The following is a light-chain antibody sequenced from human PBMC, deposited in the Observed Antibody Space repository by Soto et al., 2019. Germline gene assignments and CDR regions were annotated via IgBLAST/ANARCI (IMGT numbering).Light chain of an antibody. CDR2: DVS. V-gene: IGLV2-14*03. CDR1: SSYFGGYEY. J-gene: IGLJ1*01. CDR3: SSYTSSSPLGV. Sequence: ALTQPASVSGSPGQSITISCTGTSSYFGGYEYVSWYQQHPGKAPKRIIYDVSDRPSGVSNRFSGSKSGNTASLAISGLQAEDEADYYCSSYTSSSPLGVFGTGTKVTVL.